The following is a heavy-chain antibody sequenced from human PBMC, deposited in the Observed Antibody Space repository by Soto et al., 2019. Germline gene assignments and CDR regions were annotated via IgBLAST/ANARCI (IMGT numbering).Heavy chain of an antibody. CDR2: IKQDGSEQ. CDR3: AKNNLSCRSTNCFVFDY. Sequence: EVQVVESGGGLVQPGGSLRLSCAASGFIFSNYGMSWVRQAPGKGLEWVANIKQDGSEQHYVDSGKGRFTISRDNAENSLYLQMKSLRAEDTAVYYFAKNNLSCRSTNCFVFDYWGQGTLVTVSS. CDR1: GFIFSNYG. D-gene: IGHD2-2*01. J-gene: IGHJ4*02. V-gene: IGHV3-7*01.